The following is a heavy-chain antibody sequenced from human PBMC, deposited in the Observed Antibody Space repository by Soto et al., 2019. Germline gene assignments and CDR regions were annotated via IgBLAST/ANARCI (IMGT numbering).Heavy chain of an antibody. Sequence: QVQLVESGGGLVKPGGSLRLSCAASGFTFSDYYMSWIRQAPGKGLEWVSYISSSSSYTNYADSVKGRFTISRDNAKNSLYLQMNSLRAEDTAVYYCARDPQGGYNYYFDYWGQGTLVTVSS. D-gene: IGHD5-12*01. CDR2: ISSSSSYT. J-gene: IGHJ4*02. V-gene: IGHV3-11*06. CDR1: GFTFSDYY. CDR3: ARDPQGGYNYYFDY.